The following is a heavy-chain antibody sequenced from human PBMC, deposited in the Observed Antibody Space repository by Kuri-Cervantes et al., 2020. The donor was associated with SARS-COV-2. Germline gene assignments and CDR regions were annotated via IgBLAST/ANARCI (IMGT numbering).Heavy chain of an antibody. D-gene: IGHD3-10*01. CDR2: ISSSGSTI. V-gene: IGHV3-48*03. J-gene: IGHJ4*02. CDR1: GFTFSSYE. CDR3: ATHPLITVIRGGFLDY. Sequence: GESLKISCVASGFTFSSYEMNWVRQAPGKGLEWVSYISSSGSTIYCADSVKGRFTISRDNAKNSLYLQMNSLRAEDTAVYYCATHPLITVIRGGFLDYWGQGTLVTVSS.